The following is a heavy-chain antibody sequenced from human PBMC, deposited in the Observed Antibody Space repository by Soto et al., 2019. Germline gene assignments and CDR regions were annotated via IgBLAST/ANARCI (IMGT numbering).Heavy chain of an antibody. Sequence: QVQLQQWGAGLLKPSETLSLTCAVYGGSFSGYQWTWIRQTPGQGLEWIGEINDSGNINYNPSLKSRFPILLDTPKKQISLKLSSVTAADSAVYYCASGLILWFGELSRLGGYYYYMDVWGKGTTVTVSS. D-gene: IGHD3-10*01. J-gene: IGHJ6*03. V-gene: IGHV4-34*01. CDR3: ASGLILWFGELSRLGGYYYYMDV. CDR1: GGSFSGYQ. CDR2: INDSGNI.